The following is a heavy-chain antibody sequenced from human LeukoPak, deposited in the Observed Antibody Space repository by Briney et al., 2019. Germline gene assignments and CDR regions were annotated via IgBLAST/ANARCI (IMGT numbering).Heavy chain of an antibody. CDR1: GYTFTSYY. Sequence: ASVKVSCKAFGYTFTSYYLQWVRQAPGQGLEWMGIINPTSGSTTSAQKFQDRFTMTRDTSTSTAYMELSSLTSEDTAVYYCARGMTYYYDSSGLDYWGQGTLVTVSS. D-gene: IGHD3-22*01. CDR3: ARGMTYYYDSSGLDY. V-gene: IGHV1-46*01. CDR2: INPTSGST. J-gene: IGHJ4*02.